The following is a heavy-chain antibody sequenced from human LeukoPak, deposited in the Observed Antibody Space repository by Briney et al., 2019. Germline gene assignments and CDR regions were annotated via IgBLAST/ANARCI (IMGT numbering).Heavy chain of an antibody. V-gene: IGHV4-4*09. CDR1: GGSISGHY. CDR3: ARPAQDRSDNYFDP. CDR2: IWTSGIT. Sequence: SETLSLTCTVSGGSISGHYWSWIRQSPGRGLEWIGNIWTSGITKYNPSLNSRVSISIDTSKNQFSLKVSSMTAADPAVYYCARPAQDRSDNYFDPWGQGTLVTVSS. J-gene: IGHJ5*02.